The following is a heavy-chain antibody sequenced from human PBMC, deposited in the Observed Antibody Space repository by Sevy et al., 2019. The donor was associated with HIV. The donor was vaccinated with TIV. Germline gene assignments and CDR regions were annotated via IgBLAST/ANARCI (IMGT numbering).Heavy chain of an antibody. Sequence: GGSLRLSCAASGFTFSSYDMHWVRQAPGKGLEWVAFIRYDGSNKYYADSVKGRLTISRDNSKNTMYLQMNSLGAEDTAVYYLGKELADCNGGECDSGAAFDIWGQGTMVTVSS. J-gene: IGHJ3*02. CDR3: GKELADCNGGECDSGAAFDI. V-gene: IGHV3-30*02. D-gene: IGHD2-8*02. CDR1: GFTFSSYD. CDR2: IRYDGSNK.